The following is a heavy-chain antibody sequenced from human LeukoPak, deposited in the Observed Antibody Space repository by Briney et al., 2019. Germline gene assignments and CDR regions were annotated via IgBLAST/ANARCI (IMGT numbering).Heavy chain of an antibody. CDR1: GGSISSSSYY. CDR3: ARHSSYYGNFDY. Sequence: PSETLSLXCSVSGGSISSSSYYWGWIRQPPGKGLEWIGSIYYSGSTYYNPSLKSRVTISVDTSKNQFSLKLSSVTAADTAVYHCARHSSYYGNFDYWGQGTLVTVSS. V-gene: IGHV4-39*01. CDR2: IYYSGST. J-gene: IGHJ4*02. D-gene: IGHD3-10*01.